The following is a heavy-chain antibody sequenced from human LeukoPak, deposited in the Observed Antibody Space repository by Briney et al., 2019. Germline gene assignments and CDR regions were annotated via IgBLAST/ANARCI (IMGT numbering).Heavy chain of an antibody. CDR1: GGTFNSYA. D-gene: IGHD6-19*01. J-gene: IGHJ4*02. CDR3: ATQLIAVAATRY. Sequence: SVKVSCKASGGTFNSYAISWVRQAPGQGLEWMGRIIPILGIANYAQKFQGRVTITADKSTSTAYMELSSLRSEDTAVYYCATQLIAVAATRYWGQGTLVTVSS. CDR2: IIPILGIA. V-gene: IGHV1-69*04.